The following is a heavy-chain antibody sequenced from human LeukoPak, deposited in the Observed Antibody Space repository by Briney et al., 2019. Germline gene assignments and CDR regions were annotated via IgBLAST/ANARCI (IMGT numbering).Heavy chain of an antibody. CDR3: AGRRITLVRGIIGWFDT. D-gene: IGHD3-10*01. V-gene: IGHV4-59*01. J-gene: IGHJ5*02. CDR1: GDSIYSYY. Sequence: SETLSLTCTISGDSIYSYYWSWIRQPPGKGLEWIGYIYYSGSTNYNPSLKNRVTMSVDTSKNQFSLNLSSVTAADTAVYYCAGRRITLVRGIIGWFDTWGPGTLVTVSS. CDR2: IYYSGST.